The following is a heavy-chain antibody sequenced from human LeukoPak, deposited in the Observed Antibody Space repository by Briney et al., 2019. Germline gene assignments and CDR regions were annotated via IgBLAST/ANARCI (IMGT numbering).Heavy chain of an antibody. V-gene: IGHV1-8*01. CDR2: MNPNSGNT. CDR1: GYTFTSYD. CDR3: ARGLRGYSYGFGVWFDP. Sequence: ASVKVSCKASGYTFTSYDINWVRQATGQGLEWMGWMNPNSGNTSYAQKFQGRVTMTRNTSISTAYMELSSLRSEDTAVYYCARGLRGYSYGFGVWFDPWGQGTLVTVSS. J-gene: IGHJ5*02. D-gene: IGHD5-18*01.